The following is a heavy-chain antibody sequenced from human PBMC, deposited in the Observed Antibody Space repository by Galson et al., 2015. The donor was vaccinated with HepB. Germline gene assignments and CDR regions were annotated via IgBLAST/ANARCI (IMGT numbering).Heavy chain of an antibody. Sequence: QSGAEVKKPGESLKISCKGSGYSFTSFWIAWVCQTPGKGLEWMGIIYPGDSDTRYSPSFQGQVTISVDKSINTAYLQWSSLEASDTAMYYCARGSQYCNGQSCRFDSWGQGSLVTVSS. J-gene: IGHJ4*02. D-gene: IGHD2-8*01. V-gene: IGHV5-51*01. CDR3: ARGSQYCNGQSCRFDS. CDR1: GYSFTSFW. CDR2: IYPGDSDT.